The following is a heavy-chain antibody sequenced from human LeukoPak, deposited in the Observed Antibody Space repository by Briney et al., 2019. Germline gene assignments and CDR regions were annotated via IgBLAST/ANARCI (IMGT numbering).Heavy chain of an antibody. D-gene: IGHD1-26*01. J-gene: IGHJ4*02. V-gene: IGHV4-38-2*02. Sequence: SETLSLTCTVSGYSISSGYYWGWIRQPPGKGLEWIGSIYHSGSTYYNPSLKSRVTISVDTSKNQFSLKLSSVTAADTAVYYCARRVGATNPYFDYLGQGTLVTVSS. CDR3: ARRVGATNPYFDY. CDR1: GYSISSGYY. CDR2: IYHSGST.